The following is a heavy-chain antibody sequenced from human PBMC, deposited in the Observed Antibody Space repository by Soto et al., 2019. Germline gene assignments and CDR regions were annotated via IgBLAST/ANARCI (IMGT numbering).Heavy chain of an antibody. CDR1: GGTFSSYA. CDR3: ASTQNWNDVYYGMDV. V-gene: IGHV1-69*06. Sequence: SVKVSCKASGGTFSSYAISWVRQAPGQGLEWMGGIIPIFGTANYAQKFQGRVTITADKSTSTAYMELSSLRSEDTAVYYCASTQNWNDVYYGMDVWGPGTTVTVSS. D-gene: IGHD1-1*01. J-gene: IGHJ6*02. CDR2: IIPIFGTA.